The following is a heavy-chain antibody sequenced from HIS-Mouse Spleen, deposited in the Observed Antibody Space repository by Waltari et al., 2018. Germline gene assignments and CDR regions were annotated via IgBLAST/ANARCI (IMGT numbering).Heavy chain of an antibody. CDR1: GGSISSSSYY. D-gene: IGHD6-13*01. CDR2: IYYSGST. CDR3: AREIPYSSSWYDWYFDL. J-gene: IGHJ2*01. Sequence: QLQLQESGPGLVKPSETLSLTCTVSGGSISSSSYYWGWIRQPPGKGREGIGSIYYSGSTYYTPSLKSRVTISVDTSKNQFSLRLSSVTAADTAVYYCAREIPYSSSWYDWYFDLWGRGTLVTVSS. V-gene: IGHV4-39*07.